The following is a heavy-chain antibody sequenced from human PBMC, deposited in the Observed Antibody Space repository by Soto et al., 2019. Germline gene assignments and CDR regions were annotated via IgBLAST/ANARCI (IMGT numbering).Heavy chain of an antibody. J-gene: IGHJ4*02. D-gene: IGHD2-2*01. Sequence: GGSLRLSCAASGFTFSDYYMSWIRQAPGKGLEWVSYISSSGSTIYYADSVKGRFTISRDNAKNSLYLQMNSLRAEDTAVYYCARGREDIVVVPADDWGQGTRVTVSS. V-gene: IGHV3-11*01. CDR1: GFTFSDYY. CDR2: ISSSGSTI. CDR3: ARGREDIVVVPADD.